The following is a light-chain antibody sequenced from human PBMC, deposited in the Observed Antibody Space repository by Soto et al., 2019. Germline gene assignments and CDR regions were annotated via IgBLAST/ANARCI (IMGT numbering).Light chain of an antibody. V-gene: IGKV1-39*01. CDR1: QTITTF. CDR3: QQSHNLPLT. J-gene: IGKJ4*01. Sequence: DIQMTQSPSSLSAYVGDRVTITCRASQTITTFLNWYQQRPGKAPKLLVYGVSRLYSGVPSRFSASGSGTDFTLTISSLQPEDFATYYWQQSHNLPLTFGGGTKVET. CDR2: GVS.